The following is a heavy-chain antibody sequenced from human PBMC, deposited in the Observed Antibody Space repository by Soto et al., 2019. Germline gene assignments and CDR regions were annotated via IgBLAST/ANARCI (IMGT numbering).Heavy chain of an antibody. J-gene: IGHJ4*02. D-gene: IGHD3-22*01. CDR1: GGSFSGYY. Sequence: PSETLSLTCAVYGGSFSGYYWSWIRQPPGKGLEWIGEISHSGSTNYNPSLKSRVTISLDTSKNQFSLTLTSVTAADTAVYFCARVRYYFDDTGSYYSYHFDYWGQGSLVTVSS. CDR3: ARVRYYFDDTGSYYSYHFDY. CDR2: ISHSGST. V-gene: IGHV4-34*01.